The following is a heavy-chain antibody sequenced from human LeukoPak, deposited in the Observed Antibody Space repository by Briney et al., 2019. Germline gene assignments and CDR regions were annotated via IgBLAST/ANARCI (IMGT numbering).Heavy chain of an antibody. D-gene: IGHD2-15*01. CDR2: ISYDGSNK. Sequence: GGSLRLSCAASGFTFSSYAMHWVRQAPGKGLEWVAVISYDGSNKYYEDSVKGRFTISRDNSKNTLYLQMNSLRAEDTAVYYCASRVAATLYGMDVWGQGTTVTVSS. J-gene: IGHJ6*02. V-gene: IGHV3-30-3*01. CDR3: ASRVAATLYGMDV. CDR1: GFTFSSYA.